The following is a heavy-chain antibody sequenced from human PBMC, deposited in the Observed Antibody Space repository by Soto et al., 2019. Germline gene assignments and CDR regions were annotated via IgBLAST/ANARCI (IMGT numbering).Heavy chain of an antibody. Sequence: LRLSCAASGFTFSSYAMSWVRQAPGKGLEWVSAISGSGGSTYYADSVKGRFTISRDNSKNTLYLQMNSLRAEDTAVYYCAKVFGRSGANYGDCSDYFGQGTLVTFSS. J-gene: IGHJ4*02. CDR2: ISGSGGST. D-gene: IGHD4-17*01. CDR1: GFTFSSYA. V-gene: IGHV3-23*01. CDR3: AKVFGRSGANYGDCSDY.